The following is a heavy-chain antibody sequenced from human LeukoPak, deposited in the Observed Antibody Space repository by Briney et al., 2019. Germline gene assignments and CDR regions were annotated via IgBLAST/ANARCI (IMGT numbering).Heavy chain of an antibody. V-gene: IGHV4-38-2*02. CDR3: ARPLEY. Sequence: SETLSLTCTVSGYSISSGYYWGWIRQPPGKGLEWIGSIYHSGSTYYNPSLKSRVTISVDTSKNQFSLKLSSVTAADTAVYYRARPLEYWGQGTLVTVSS. CDR2: IYHSGST. J-gene: IGHJ4*02. CDR1: GYSISSGYY.